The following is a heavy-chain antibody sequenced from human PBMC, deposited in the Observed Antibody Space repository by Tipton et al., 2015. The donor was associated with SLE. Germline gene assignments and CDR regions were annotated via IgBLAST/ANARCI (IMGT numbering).Heavy chain of an antibody. J-gene: IGHJ5*02. V-gene: IGHV4-4*07. CDR2: IYTSGST. CDR1: GGSISSCY. D-gene: IGHD3-3*01. CDR3: ARDRGITIFGVVTTPGWFDP. Sequence: TLSLTCTVSGGSISSCYWSWIRQPAGKGLEWIGRIYTSGSTNYNPSLKSRVTMSVDTSKNQFSLKLSSVTAADTAVYYCARDRGITIFGVVTTPGWFDPWGQGTLVTVSS.